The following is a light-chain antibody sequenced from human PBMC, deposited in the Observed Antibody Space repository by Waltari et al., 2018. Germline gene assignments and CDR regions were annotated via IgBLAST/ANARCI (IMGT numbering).Light chain of an antibody. J-gene: IGLJ2*01. CDR1: SRDVGGFDY. CDR3: SSYAGSNNYAA. CDR2: EVS. V-gene: IGLV2-8*01. Sequence: QSALTQPPSASGSPGQSVTISCTGTSRDVGGFDYVFMYQQHTGKAPKPLFYEVSKRPPGGPDRFSGSKSGNPASLTVSGRQGEDEADYYCSSYAGSNNYAAFGGGTKLTVL.